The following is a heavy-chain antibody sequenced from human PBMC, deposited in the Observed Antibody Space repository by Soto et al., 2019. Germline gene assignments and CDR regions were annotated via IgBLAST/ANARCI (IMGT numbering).Heavy chain of an antibody. J-gene: IGHJ1*01. CDR2: IIPIFGTA. CDR3: ARVGYCSGGSCYGEYFQH. Sequence: GASVKVSCKASGYIFTSYGVSWVRQAPGQGLEWMGGIIPIFGTANYAQKFQGRVTITADESTSTAYMELSSLRSEDTAVYYCARVGYCSGGSCYGEYFQHWGQGTLVTVSS. V-gene: IGHV1-69*13. CDR1: GYIFTSYG. D-gene: IGHD2-15*01.